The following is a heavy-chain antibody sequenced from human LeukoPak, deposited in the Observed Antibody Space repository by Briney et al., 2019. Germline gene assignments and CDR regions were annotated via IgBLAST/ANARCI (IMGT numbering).Heavy chain of an antibody. CDR3: ARVTGIVVPAAIPVFGRWFDP. V-gene: IGHV4-4*07. CDR2: IYTSGST. Sequence: PSETLSLTCTVSGGSISSYYWSWIRQPAGKGLEWIGRIYTSGSTNYNPSLKSRVTMSVDTSKNQFSLKLSSVTAADTAVYYCARVTGIVVPAAIPVFGRWFDPWGQGTLVTVSS. D-gene: IGHD2-2*01. J-gene: IGHJ5*02. CDR1: GGSISSYY.